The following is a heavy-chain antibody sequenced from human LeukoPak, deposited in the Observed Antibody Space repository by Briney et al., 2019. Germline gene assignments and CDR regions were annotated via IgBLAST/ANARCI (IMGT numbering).Heavy chain of an antibody. CDR3: ARVCHRRYYDFWSGYQMGRNNWFDP. Sequence: ASVKVSCKASGYIFTSCGISWVRQAPGQGLEWMGWISAYNGNTNYAQKLQGRVTMTTDTSTSTAYMELRSLRSDDTAVYYCARVCHRRYYDFWSGYQMGRNNWFDPWGQGTLVTVSS. D-gene: IGHD3-3*01. CDR2: ISAYNGNT. J-gene: IGHJ5*02. CDR1: GYIFTSCG. V-gene: IGHV1-18*01.